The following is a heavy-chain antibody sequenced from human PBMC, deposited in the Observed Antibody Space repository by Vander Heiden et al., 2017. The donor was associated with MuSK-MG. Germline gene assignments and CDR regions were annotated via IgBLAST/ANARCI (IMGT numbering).Heavy chain of an antibody. Sequence: EVQLVESGGDLVQPGGSRRASCAASGFTFSNYWMTWVRQAPGKGMGWVANIKYDASERFYVDSVKGRFTVSRDNAKSSLYLQMSSLRAEDTAVYYWARGVHYYDSWGQGTLVTVSS. CDR1: GFTFSNYW. J-gene: IGHJ4*02. CDR3: ARGVHYYDS. V-gene: IGHV3-7*01. CDR2: IKYDASER.